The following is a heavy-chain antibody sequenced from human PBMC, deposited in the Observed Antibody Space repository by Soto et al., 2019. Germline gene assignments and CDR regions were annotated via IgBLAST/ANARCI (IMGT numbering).Heavy chain of an antibody. CDR1: GFTFSSYA. CDR2: ISYDGSNK. D-gene: IGHD3-10*01. CDR3: ARDPGDYYYRRYYFDY. J-gene: IGHJ4*02. Sequence: QVQLVESGGGVVQPGRSLRLSCAASGFTFSSYAMHWVRQAPGKGLVWVAVISYDGSNKYYADSVKGRFTISRDNSKNTLYRQMKRLRAEDMAVYYCARDPGDYYYRRYYFDYCGQGTLVTVSS. V-gene: IGHV3-30-3*01.